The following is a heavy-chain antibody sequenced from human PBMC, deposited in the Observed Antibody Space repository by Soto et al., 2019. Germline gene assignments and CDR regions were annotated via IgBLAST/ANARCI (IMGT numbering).Heavy chain of an antibody. D-gene: IGHD3-22*01. CDR3: ARYKRLIVDS. Sequence: PSETLSLTCTVSGGSISNNHYYWGWVRQPPGKGLEWIASISYSGTTYYNPSLKSRVTESVDTSRNQFSLRLSSVTAADTAVYYCARYKRLIVDSWGRGTLVTVSS. CDR2: ISYSGTT. V-gene: IGHV4-39*07. J-gene: IGHJ4*02. CDR1: GGSISNNHYY.